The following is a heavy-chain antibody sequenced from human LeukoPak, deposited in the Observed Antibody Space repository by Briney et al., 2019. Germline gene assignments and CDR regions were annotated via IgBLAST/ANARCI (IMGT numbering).Heavy chain of an antibody. CDR1: GFIFSNYG. J-gene: IGHJ6*03. V-gene: IGHV3-23*01. CDR2: IGDNADRK. CDR3: AKNEGSGLVYYYMDV. Sequence: GGSLRLSCAASGFIFSNYGMTWVRQAPGKGLEWVSTIGDNADRKFYAASVKGRFTISRDNSKNTLYLQMNSLRAEDTAIYYCAKNEGSGLVYYYMDVWGKGTTVTISS. D-gene: IGHD3-10*01.